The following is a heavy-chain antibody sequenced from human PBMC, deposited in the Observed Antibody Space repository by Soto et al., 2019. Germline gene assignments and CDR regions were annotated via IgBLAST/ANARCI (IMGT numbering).Heavy chain of an antibody. J-gene: IGHJ4*02. D-gene: IGHD6-19*01. CDR2: IYYSVST. CDR3: ASPRPYSSGSYYFDY. V-gene: IGHV4-39*01. CDR1: GGSISSSSYY. Sequence: SETLSLTCTVSGGSISSSSYYWGWIRQPPGKGLEWIGSIYYSVSTYYNPSLKSRVTISVDTSKNQFSLKLSSVTAADTAVYYCASPRPYSSGSYYFDYWGQGTLVTVSS.